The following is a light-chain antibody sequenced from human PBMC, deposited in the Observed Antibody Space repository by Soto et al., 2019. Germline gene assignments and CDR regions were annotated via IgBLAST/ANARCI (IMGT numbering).Light chain of an antibody. CDR1: QSVLYNSNNKNY. CDR3: QQYYVMPLT. V-gene: IGKV4-1*01. Sequence: DIVMTQSPDSLAVTLGERATINCKSSQSVLYNSNNKNYLAWYQQKPGQPPKLLIYWASTRESGVPDRFSGSGSGTDFTLTISSLQAEDVAIYHFQQYYVMPLTFGGGTKVEIK. CDR2: WAS. J-gene: IGKJ4*01.